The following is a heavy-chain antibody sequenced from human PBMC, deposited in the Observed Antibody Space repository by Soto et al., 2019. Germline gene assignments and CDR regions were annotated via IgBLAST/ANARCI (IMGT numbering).Heavy chain of an antibody. CDR1: GGSISSSNW. CDR2: IYHSGST. V-gene: IGHV4-4*02. J-gene: IGHJ4*02. CDR3: ATGVYSSGWYKGRGGY. Sequence: SETLSLTCAVSGGSISSSNWWSWVRQPPGKGLEWIGEIYHSGSTNYNPSLKSRVTISVDKSKNQFSLKLSSVTAADTAVYYCATGVYSSGWYKGRGGYWGQGTLVTVSS. D-gene: IGHD6-19*01.